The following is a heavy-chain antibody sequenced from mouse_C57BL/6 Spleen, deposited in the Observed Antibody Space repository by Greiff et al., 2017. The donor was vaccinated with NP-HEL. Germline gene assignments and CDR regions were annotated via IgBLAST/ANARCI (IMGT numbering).Heavy chain of an antibody. CDR2: ISYDGSN. CDR1: GYSITSGYY. J-gene: IGHJ2*01. CDR3: ARDQENFDY. V-gene: IGHV3-6*01. Sequence: EVKLQESGPGLVKPSQSLSLTCSVTGYSITSGYYWNWIRQFPGNKLEWMGYISYDGSNNYNPSLKNRISITRDTSKIQFFLKLNSVTTEDTATYYCARDQENFDYWGQGTTLTVSS.